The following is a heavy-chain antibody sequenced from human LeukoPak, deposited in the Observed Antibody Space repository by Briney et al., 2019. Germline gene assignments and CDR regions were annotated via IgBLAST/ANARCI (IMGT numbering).Heavy chain of an antibody. CDR1: GGSISSYY. V-gene: IGHV4-4*07. CDR3: ARDILRFLEWTDGAFDI. Sequence: SETLSLTCTVSGGSISSYYWSWIRQPAGKGLEWIGRIYTSGSTNYNPSLKSRVTMSVDTSKNQFSLKLSSVTAADTAVYYCARDILRFLEWTDGAFDIWGQGTMVTVSS. CDR2: IYTSGST. D-gene: IGHD3-3*01. J-gene: IGHJ3*02.